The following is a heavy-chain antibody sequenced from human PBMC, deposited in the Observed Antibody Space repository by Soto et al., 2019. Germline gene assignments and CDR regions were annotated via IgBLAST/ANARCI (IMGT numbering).Heavy chain of an antibody. CDR3: ARELFGRSVWFDP. CDR1: GGSISSDSYY. J-gene: IGHJ5*02. D-gene: IGHD3-10*01. Sequence: LTCTVSGGSISSDSYYWGWIRQSPEKGLEWIASISYSGSTYYNPTLKSRLIISVDTSKSQFSLKLSSVTAADTAVYYCARELFGRSVWFDPWGQGTLVTVSS. V-gene: IGHV4-39*02. CDR2: ISYSGST.